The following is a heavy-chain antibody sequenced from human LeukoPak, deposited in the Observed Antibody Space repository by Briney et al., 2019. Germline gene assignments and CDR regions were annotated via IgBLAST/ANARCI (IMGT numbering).Heavy chain of an antibody. CDR3: AKEIFSGLLYIDY. CDR2: ITDAVGST. Sequence: GGSLRLSCAASGFTVSNSTISWVRQAPGKGLEWVSAITDAVGSTHYADSVKGRFTISSDNSENTVYLQMNSLRPEDMAVYYCAKEIFSGLLYIDYWGQGTLVTVSS. J-gene: IGHJ4*02. D-gene: IGHD5-12*01. V-gene: IGHV3-23*01. CDR1: GFTVSNST.